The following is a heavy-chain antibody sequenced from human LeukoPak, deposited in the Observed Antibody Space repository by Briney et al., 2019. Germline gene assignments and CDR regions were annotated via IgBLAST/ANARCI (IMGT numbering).Heavy chain of an antibody. CDR2: INHSGST. Sequence: SSETLSLTCAVYGGSFSGYYWSWIRQPPGKGLEWIGEINHSGSTNYNPSLKSRVTISVDTSKNQFSLKLSSVTAADTAVYYCARAPIRIMITFGGVAFDIWGQGTMVTVSS. V-gene: IGHV4-34*01. J-gene: IGHJ3*02. CDR3: ARAPIRIMITFGGVAFDI. D-gene: IGHD3-16*01. CDR1: GGSFSGYY.